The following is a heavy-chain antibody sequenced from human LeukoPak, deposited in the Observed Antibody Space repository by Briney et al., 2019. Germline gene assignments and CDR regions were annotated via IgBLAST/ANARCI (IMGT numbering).Heavy chain of an antibody. J-gene: IGHJ4*02. CDR1: GDSIRRYY. V-gene: IGHV4-59*08. D-gene: IGHD6-13*01. Sequence: PSVTLTLPCTASGDSIRRYYWSWIRQPPGKGLECIGYIYYTATTNYNPSLQTRVTMSVDTSKNQFSLRLKSVTAADKAVYYCARHTERGQELADWGQGILVTVAS. CDR2: IYYTATT. CDR3: ARHTERGQELAD.